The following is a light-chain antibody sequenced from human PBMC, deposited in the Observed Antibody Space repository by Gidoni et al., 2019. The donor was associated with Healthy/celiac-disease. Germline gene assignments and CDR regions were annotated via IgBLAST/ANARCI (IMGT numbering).Light chain of an antibody. CDR1: QSISSS. Sequence: DNQMTQSPSTLSASLGDRVTITCRASQSISSSLAWYQQKPGKATKLLIYDASSWESGVPSRFSGSGSGTEFTLTISSLQPDDFATYYCQQYNSYSRTFGQGTKVEIK. CDR3: QQYNSYSRT. V-gene: IGKV1-5*01. CDR2: DAS. J-gene: IGKJ1*01.